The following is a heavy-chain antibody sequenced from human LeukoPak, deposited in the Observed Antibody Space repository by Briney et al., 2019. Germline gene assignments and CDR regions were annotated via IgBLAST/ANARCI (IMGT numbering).Heavy chain of an antibody. V-gene: IGHV1-8*01. CDR3: ARAEYYDFWSGYLRPYYYGMDV. CDR2: MNPNSGNT. J-gene: IGHJ6*02. CDR1: GYTFTSYD. D-gene: IGHD3-3*01. Sequence: ASVKVSCKASGYTFTSYDINWVRQATGQGLEWIGWMNPNSGNTGYAQKFQGRVTMTRNTSISTAYMELSSLRSEDTAVYYCARAEYYDFWSGYLRPYYYGMDVWGQGTTVTVSS.